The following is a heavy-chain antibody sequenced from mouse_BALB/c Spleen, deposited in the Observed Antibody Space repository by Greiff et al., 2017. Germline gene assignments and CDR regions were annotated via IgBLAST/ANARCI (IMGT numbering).Heavy chain of an antibody. V-gene: IGHV3-6*02. D-gene: IGHD2-3*01. CDR1: GYSITSGYY. CDR2: ISYDGSN. CDR3: ANYDVYYGFAY. J-gene: IGHJ3*01. Sequence: EVQLVESGPGLVKPSQSLSLTCSVTGYSITSGYYWNWIRQFPGNKLEWMGYISYDGSNNYNPSLKNRISITRDTSKNQFFLKLNSVTTEDTATYYCANYDVYYGFAYWGQGTLVTVSA.